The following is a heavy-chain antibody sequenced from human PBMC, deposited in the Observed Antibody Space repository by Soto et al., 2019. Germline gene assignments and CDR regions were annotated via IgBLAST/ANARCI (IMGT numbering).Heavy chain of an antibody. CDR1: GFTFSDYY. J-gene: IGHJ5*02. CDR2: ISSSSSYT. CDR3: ARVVGVVVVPAALNWFDP. V-gene: IGHV3-11*06. D-gene: IGHD2-2*01. Sequence: GGSLRLSCAASGFTFSDYYMSWIRQAPGKGLEWVSYISSSSSYTNYADSVKGRFTISRDNAKNSLYLQMNSLRAEDTAVYYCARVVGVVVVPAALNWFDPWGQGTLVTVSS.